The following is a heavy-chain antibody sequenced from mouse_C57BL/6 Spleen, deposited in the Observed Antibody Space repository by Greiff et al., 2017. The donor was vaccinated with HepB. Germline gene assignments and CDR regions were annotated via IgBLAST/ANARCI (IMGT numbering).Heavy chain of an antibody. V-gene: IGHV5-9*01. CDR3: ARQVYYYGSSWDY. J-gene: IGHJ2*01. Sequence: EVNVVESGGGLVKPGGSLKLSCAASGFTFSSYTMSWVRQTPEKRLEWVATISGGGGNTYYPDSVKGRFTISRDNAKNTLYLQMSSLRSEDTALYYCARQVYYYGSSWDYWGQGTTLTVSS. CDR2: ISGGGGNT. D-gene: IGHD1-1*01. CDR1: GFTFSSYT.